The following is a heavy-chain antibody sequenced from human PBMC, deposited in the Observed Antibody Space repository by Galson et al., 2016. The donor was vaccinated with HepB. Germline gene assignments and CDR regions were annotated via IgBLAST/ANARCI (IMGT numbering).Heavy chain of an antibody. CDR2: ISSYNGNT. Sequence: SVKVSCKASGYTFTSYGLTWVRQAPGKGLEWMGWISSYNGNTSYPQRLQGRVTMTTDTSTSTAYMELRSLSSDDTAVYYCARDFTKGLLWFGDPQSPMDVWGQGTMVTVSS. J-gene: IGHJ6*02. D-gene: IGHD3-10*01. CDR1: GYTFTSYG. V-gene: IGHV1-18*01. CDR3: ARDFTKGLLWFGDPQSPMDV.